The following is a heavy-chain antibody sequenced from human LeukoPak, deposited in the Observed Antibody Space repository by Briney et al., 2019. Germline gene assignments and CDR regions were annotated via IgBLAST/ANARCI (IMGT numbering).Heavy chain of an antibody. D-gene: IGHD6-6*01. Sequence: GASVKVSCKASGYTFTSYYMHWVRQAPGQGLEWMGIINPSGGSTSYAQRFQGRVTTTRDASTSTVYMELSSLRSEDTAVYYCARVIPHFGSSSRGNYYYYYMDVWGKGTTVTVSS. CDR1: GYTFTSYY. CDR2: INPSGGST. CDR3: ARVIPHFGSSSRGNYYYYYMDV. J-gene: IGHJ6*03. V-gene: IGHV1-46*01.